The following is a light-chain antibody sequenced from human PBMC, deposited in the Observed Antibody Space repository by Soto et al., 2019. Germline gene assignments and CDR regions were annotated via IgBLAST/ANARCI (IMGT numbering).Light chain of an antibody. J-gene: IGLJ2*01. Sequence: QSVLTQPPSASGSPGQSVTISCTGTSSNVGAYNYVSWYQQHPGKAPKLMIYEVTKRPSGVPDRVSGSKSGSTASLTVSGLQAEDEADYYCSSWTGNNVVVFGGGTKVTVL. CDR2: EVT. CDR1: SSNVGAYNY. CDR3: SSWTGNNVVV. V-gene: IGLV2-8*01.